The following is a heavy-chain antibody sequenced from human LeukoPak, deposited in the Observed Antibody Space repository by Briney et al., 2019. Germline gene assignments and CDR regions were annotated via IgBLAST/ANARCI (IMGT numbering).Heavy chain of an antibody. CDR2: LYWNDDK. D-gene: IGHD6-19*01. Sequence: SGPTLVKPTQTLTLTCTFSGFSLSTSGVAVGWIRQPPGKALEWLAPLYWNDDKRYSPSLKSRLTITKDTSKNQVVLTMTNMDPVDTATYYCAHRFAGSGWSYYYYYGMDVWGQGTTVTVSS. V-gene: IGHV2-5*01. CDR1: GFSLSTSGVA. CDR3: AHRFAGSGWSYYYYYGMDV. J-gene: IGHJ6*02.